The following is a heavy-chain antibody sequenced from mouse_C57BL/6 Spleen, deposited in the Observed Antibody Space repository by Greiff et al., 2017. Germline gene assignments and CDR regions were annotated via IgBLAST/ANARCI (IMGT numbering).Heavy chain of an antibody. CDR3: ARRDYSNYALDY. J-gene: IGHJ2*01. Sequence: QVQLQQPGAELVKPGASVKMSCKASGYTFTSYWITWVKQRPGQGLEWIGDIYPGSGSTNYNEKFKSKATLTVDTSSSTAYMQLSSLTSEDSAVYYCARRDYSNYALDYWGQGTTLTVSS. CDR1: GYTFTSYW. CDR2: IYPGSGST. D-gene: IGHD2-5*01. V-gene: IGHV1-55*01.